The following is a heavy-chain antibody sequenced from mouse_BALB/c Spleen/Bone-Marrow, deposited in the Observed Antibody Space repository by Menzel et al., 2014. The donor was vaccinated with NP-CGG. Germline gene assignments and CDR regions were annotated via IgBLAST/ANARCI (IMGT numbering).Heavy chain of an antibody. CDR1: GYTFTSYW. D-gene: IGHD1-1*01. CDR2: INPSNGRT. J-gene: IGHJ2*01. CDR3: ARRTTTVVATDD. Sequence: QVQLKESGAELVKPGASVKLSCKASGYTFTSYWMHWVKQRPGQGLEWIGEINPSNGRTNYNEKFKSKATLTVDKSSSTAYMQLSSLTSEDSAVYDCARRTTTVVATDDWGQGTTRTGSS. V-gene: IGHV1S81*02.